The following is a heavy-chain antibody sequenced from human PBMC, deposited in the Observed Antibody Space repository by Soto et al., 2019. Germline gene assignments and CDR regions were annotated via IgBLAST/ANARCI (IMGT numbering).Heavy chain of an antibody. CDR2: IHYRGST. CDR1: GGSVSVDSYY. Sequence: SENLSLTCAVSGGSVSVDSYYWAWIRQPPGKGLEWIATIHYRGSTYYATSLKSRVTISIDTSKNQFSLTIDSVTATDTAFYFFARLATTVSNPHSWCHGTLITV. CDR3: ARLATTVSNPHS. V-gene: IGHV4-39*01. J-gene: IGHJ5*01.